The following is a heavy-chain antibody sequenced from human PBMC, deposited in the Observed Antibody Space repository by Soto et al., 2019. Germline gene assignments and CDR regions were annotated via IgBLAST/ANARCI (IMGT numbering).Heavy chain of an antibody. CDR2: INPSGGST. V-gene: IGHV1-46*01. CDR3: ARVKYHDRVLWWFDP. CDR1: GYTFTSYY. D-gene: IGHD3-10*02. J-gene: IGHJ5*02. Sequence: ASVKVSCKASGYTFTSYYMHWVRQAPGQGLEWMGIINPSGGSTSYAQKFQGRVTMTRDTSTSTVYMELSSLRSEDTAVYYCARVKYHDRVLWWFDPWGQGTLVTVSS.